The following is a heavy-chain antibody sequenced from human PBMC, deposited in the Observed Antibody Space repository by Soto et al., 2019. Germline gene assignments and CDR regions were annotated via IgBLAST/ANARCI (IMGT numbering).Heavy chain of an antibody. J-gene: IGHJ4*02. Sequence: QVQLVQSGAEVKKPGASVKLSCRTSGYTFTHYYIHWVRQAPGQGLEWLGIINPDSGSTNYAQDFQGRVTLTMDTSATTVYMDLSVLRAGDTAIFYCARDLAAGDHWGQGTLVTVSS. CDR3: ARDLAAGDH. CDR1: GYTFTHYY. CDR2: INPDSGST. V-gene: IGHV1-46*01. D-gene: IGHD6-13*01.